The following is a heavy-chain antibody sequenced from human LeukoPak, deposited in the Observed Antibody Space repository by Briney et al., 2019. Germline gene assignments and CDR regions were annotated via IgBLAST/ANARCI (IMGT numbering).Heavy chain of an antibody. CDR1: GGTFSSYA. CDR3: ARDYQGGDGNNFLDY. J-gene: IGHJ4*02. Sequence: ASVKVSCKASGGTFSSYAISWVRQAPGQGLEWMGRIIPIFGIANYAQKFQGRVTITADKSTSTAYMELSSLRSEDTAVYYCARDYQGGDGNNFLDYWGQGTLVTVSS. V-gene: IGHV1-69*04. CDR2: IIPIFGIA. D-gene: IGHD5-24*01.